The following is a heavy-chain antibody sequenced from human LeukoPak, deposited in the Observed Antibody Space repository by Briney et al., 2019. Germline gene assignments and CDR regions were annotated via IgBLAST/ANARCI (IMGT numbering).Heavy chain of an antibody. D-gene: IGHD6-13*01. V-gene: IGHV4-59*01. J-gene: IGHJ6*03. CDR2: IDHTGST. CDR3: ARGRVSSSSWQSVYYYYLYMDV. Sequence: SETLSLTCSVSGDSISIYYWNWIRQPPGKGLEWIGYIDHTGSTNYNPSLNSRVTISRGTSTNHFSLKLSSVTAADTAVYFCARGRVSSSSWQSVYYYYLYMDVWGKGSTVTVSS. CDR1: GDSISIYY.